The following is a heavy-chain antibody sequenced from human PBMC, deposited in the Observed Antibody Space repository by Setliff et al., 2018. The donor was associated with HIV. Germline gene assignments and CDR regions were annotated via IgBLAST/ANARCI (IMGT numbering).Heavy chain of an antibody. Sequence: PGGSLRLSCAAAGFTFSKAWMSWFRQTPGKGLEWVGRIKSRVDGETTAYAAPLKGRFTISRDDSKNTLYLQMDSLSTEDTAVYYCILLGMHGAFDIWGQGTMVTVSS. J-gene: IGHJ3*02. CDR2: IKSRVDGETT. CDR3: ILLGMHGAFDI. D-gene: IGHD7-27*01. CDR1: GFTFSKAW. V-gene: IGHV3-15*01.